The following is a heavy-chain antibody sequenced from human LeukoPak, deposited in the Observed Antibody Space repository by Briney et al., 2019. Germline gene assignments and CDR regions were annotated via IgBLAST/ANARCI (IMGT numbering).Heavy chain of an antibody. J-gene: IGHJ4*02. CDR1: GFTISSYG. Sequence: AGTLSLSCAASGFTISSYGMSWVRQAPGKGLEWVSAISGSGGSTYYADSVKGRFTISRDNSKNTLYLQMNSLRAEETAVYCCAKDLRYYDSSGYYNFDYWGQGTLVTVSS. D-gene: IGHD3-22*01. CDR3: AKDLRYYDSSGYYNFDY. CDR2: ISGSGGST. V-gene: IGHV3-23*01.